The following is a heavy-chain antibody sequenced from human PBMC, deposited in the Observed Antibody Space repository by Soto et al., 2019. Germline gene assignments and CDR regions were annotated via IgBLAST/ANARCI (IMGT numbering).Heavy chain of an antibody. CDR3: ARRYCSSTSCLHDAFDI. CDR1: GGSFSSYY. Sequence: PSETLSLTCAVYGGSFSSYYWGWIRQPPGKGLEWIGSIYYSGSTYYNPSLKSRVTISVDTSKNQFSLKLSSVTAADTAVYYCARRYCSSTSCLHDAFDIWGQGTMVTVSS. CDR2: IYYSGST. D-gene: IGHD2-2*01. J-gene: IGHJ3*02. V-gene: IGHV4-39*01.